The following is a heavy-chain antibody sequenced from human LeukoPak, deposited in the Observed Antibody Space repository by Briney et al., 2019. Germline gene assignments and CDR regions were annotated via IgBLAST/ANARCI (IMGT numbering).Heavy chain of an antibody. D-gene: IGHD6-19*01. J-gene: IGHJ4*02. V-gene: IGHV4-59*01. CDR1: GGSISSYY. CDR3: ARSSSGWYGYYFDY. CDR2: IYYSGST. Sequence: SETLSLTCTVSGGSISSYYWSWIRQPPGKGLEWIGYIYYSGSTNYNPSLKSRVTISVDTSKNQFSLKLGSVTAADTAVYYCARSSSGWYGYYFDYWGQGTLVTVSS.